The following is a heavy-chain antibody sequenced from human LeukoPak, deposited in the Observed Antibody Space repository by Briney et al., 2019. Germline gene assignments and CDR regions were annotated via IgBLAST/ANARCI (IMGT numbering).Heavy chain of an antibody. J-gene: IGHJ4*02. V-gene: IGHV4-39*02. Sequence: SETLSLTCTVSGGSISSSSYFWGWIRQPPGKGLEWTGSMYYSGSTYYNPSLKSRVTISVDTSKNHLSLRLSSVTAADTAVYYCARSMYSTNADSWGQGTLVTVSS. CDR3: ARSMYSTNADS. D-gene: IGHD6-13*01. CDR1: GGSISSSSYF. CDR2: MYYSGST.